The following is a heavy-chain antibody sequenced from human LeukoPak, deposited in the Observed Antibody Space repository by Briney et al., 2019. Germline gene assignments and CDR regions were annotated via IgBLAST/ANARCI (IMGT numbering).Heavy chain of an antibody. CDR3: AKLYCSSTSCYPLNFDY. CDR1: GFTFSSYA. J-gene: IGHJ4*02. D-gene: IGHD2-2*01. CDR2: ISGSGGST. V-gene: IGHV3-23*01. Sequence: GGSLRLSCAASGFTFSSYAMSWVRQAPGKGLEWVSAISGSGGSTYYADSVKGRFTISRDNSKNTLYLQMNSLRAEDTAVYYCAKLYCSSTSCYPLNFDYWGQGTLVTVSS.